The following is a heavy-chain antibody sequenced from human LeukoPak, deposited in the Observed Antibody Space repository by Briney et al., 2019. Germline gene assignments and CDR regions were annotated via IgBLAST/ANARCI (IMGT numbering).Heavy chain of an antibody. J-gene: IGHJ3*02. V-gene: IGHV4-61*02. CDR3: ATSSWDSGSFQGDAFDI. CDR1: GGSISSGSYY. D-gene: IGHD1-26*01. CDR2: IYTSGST. Sequence: SQTLSLTCTVSGGSISSGSYYWSWIRQPAGKGLEWIGRIYTSGSTNYNPSLKSRVTISVDTSKNQFSLKLSSVTAADTAVYYCATSSWDSGSFQGDAFDIWGQGTMVTVSS.